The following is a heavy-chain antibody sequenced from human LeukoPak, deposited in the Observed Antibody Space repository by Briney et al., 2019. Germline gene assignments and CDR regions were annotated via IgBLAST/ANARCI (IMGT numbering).Heavy chain of an antibody. J-gene: IGHJ4*02. CDR3: AKDSGFFTAVHYFDY. Sequence: PGGSLRLSCAASGFIFSSYAMHWVRQTPGKGLEWGAVISYDGSNKYYADSVKGRFTISRDNSKNTLYLQMNSLRAEDTAVYYCAKDSGFFTAVHYFDYWGQGTLVTVSS. V-gene: IGHV3-30*04. CDR1: GFIFSSYA. D-gene: IGHD5-18*01. CDR2: ISYDGSNK.